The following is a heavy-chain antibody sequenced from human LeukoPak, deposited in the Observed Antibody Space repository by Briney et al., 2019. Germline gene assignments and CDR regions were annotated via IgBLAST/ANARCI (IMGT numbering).Heavy chain of an antibody. CDR1: GFTFDDYA. Sequence: GGSLRLSCAASGFTFDDYAMHWVRQAPGKGLEWVSGISWNSGSIGYADSVKGRFTISRDNAKNSLYLQMNSLRAEDTAVYYCARDRGSSWYNAPNAFDIWGQGTMVTVSS. CDR3: ARDRGSSWYNAPNAFDI. CDR2: ISWNSGSI. V-gene: IGHV3-9*01. D-gene: IGHD6-13*01. J-gene: IGHJ3*02.